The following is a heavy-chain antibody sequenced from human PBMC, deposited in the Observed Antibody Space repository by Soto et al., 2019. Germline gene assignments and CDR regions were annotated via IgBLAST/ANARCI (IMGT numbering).Heavy chain of an antibody. Sequence: ASVKVSCKASGYTFTGYYMYWVRQAPGQGLEWMGWINPNSGGTNYAQKFQGRVTMTRDTPISTAYMELSRLRSDDTAVYYCASGRGSYSNITPVDYWGQGTLVTVSS. D-gene: IGHD1-26*01. CDR3: ASGRGSYSNITPVDY. CDR2: INPNSGGT. V-gene: IGHV1-2*02. CDR1: GYTFTGYY. J-gene: IGHJ4*02.